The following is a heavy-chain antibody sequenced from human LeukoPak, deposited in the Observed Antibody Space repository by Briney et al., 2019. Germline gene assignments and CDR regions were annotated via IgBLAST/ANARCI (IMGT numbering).Heavy chain of an antibody. V-gene: IGHV4-39*01. D-gene: IGHD3-22*01. CDR1: GGSISGSYYY. Sequence: PSETLSLTCTVSGGSISGSYYYWGWLRQPPGKGLEYITSIYYTGATYYNQSLKSLTTISVKPSKDQFSLKLTSVTAADTAVYYCARLGTYDTRATLDSWGQGTLVTVSS. CDR3: ARLGTYDTRATLDS. J-gene: IGHJ5*02. CDR2: IYYTGAT.